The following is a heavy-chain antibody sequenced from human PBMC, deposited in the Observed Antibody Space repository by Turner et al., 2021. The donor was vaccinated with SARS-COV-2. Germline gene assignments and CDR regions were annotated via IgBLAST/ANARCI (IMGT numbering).Heavy chain of an antibody. CDR3: ARAVAVASYYYYGLDV. D-gene: IGHD6-19*01. V-gene: IGHV4-34*01. CDR2: VDHSGIT. J-gene: IGHJ6*04. Sequence: QVQLQQWGAGLLKPSETLSLTCGLYDGSLIGHFWTWIRQPPGKGLEWIGEVDHSGITNYNPSLETRVTLSVDTSKNQFSLRLSSVTAAETDVYFCARAVAVASYYYYGLDVWGKGTPVTVSS. CDR1: DGSLIGHF.